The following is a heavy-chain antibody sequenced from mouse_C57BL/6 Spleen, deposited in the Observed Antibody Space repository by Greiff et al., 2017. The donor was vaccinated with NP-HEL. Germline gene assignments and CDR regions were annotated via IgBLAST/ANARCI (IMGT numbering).Heavy chain of an antibody. J-gene: IGHJ2*01. CDR1: GYTFTSYW. Sequence: QVQLQQPGAELVRPGSSVKLSCKASGYTFTSYWMDWVKQRPGQGLEWIGNIYPSDSETHYNQKFKDTATLTVDKSSSTAYMQLSSLTSEDSAVYYCARRGYYSNYVYYFDYWGQGTTLTVSS. CDR2: IYPSDSET. D-gene: IGHD2-5*01. CDR3: ARRGYYSNYVYYFDY. V-gene: IGHV1-61*01.